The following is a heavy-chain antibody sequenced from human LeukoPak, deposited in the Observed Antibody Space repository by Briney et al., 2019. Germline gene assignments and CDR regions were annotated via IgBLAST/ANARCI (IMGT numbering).Heavy chain of an antibody. D-gene: IGHD1-26*01. CDR3: ARDEWELTDAFDI. CDR2: IYYSGST. CDR1: GGSISSYY. J-gene: IGHJ3*02. Sequence: SSETLSLTCTVSGGSISSYYWSWIRQPAGKGLEWIGYIYYSGSTNYNPSLKSRVTISVDTSKNQFSLKLSSVTAADTAVYYCARDEWELTDAFDIWGQGTMVTVSS. V-gene: IGHV4-59*01.